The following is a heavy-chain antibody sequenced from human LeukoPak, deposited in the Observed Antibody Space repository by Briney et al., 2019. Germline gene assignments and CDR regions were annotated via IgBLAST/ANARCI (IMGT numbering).Heavy chain of an antibody. CDR3: ARLGYSYGQYYFDY. CDR1: GFTFSNYW. CDR2: INSDGSST. Sequence: GGSLRLSCAASGFTFSNYWMQWVRQAPGKGLVWVSRINSDGSSTSYADSVKGRFTISRDNAKNTLYLQMNSLRAEDTAVYYCARLGYSYGQYYFDYWGQGTLVTVST. D-gene: IGHD5-18*01. J-gene: IGHJ4*02. V-gene: IGHV3-74*01.